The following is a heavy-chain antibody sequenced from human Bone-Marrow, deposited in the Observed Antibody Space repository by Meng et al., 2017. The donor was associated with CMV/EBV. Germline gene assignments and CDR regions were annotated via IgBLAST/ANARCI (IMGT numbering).Heavy chain of an antibody. V-gene: IGHV3-33*03. CDR2: LWYYGSDK. Sequence: FTFRVYDMHWVRQAPGKGLEWVAVLWYYGSDKSYADSVKGRFTISRDNSKNTVFLQMNSLRAEDTAVYYCAKDLKFYDVLTGRSRAPDWGQGTLVTVSS. D-gene: IGHD3-9*01. CDR1: FTFRVYD. J-gene: IGHJ4*02. CDR3: AKDLKFYDVLTGRSRAPD.